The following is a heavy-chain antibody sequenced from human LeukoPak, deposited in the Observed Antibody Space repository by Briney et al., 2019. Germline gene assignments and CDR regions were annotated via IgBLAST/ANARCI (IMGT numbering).Heavy chain of an antibody. V-gene: IGHV1-8*02. D-gene: IGHD3-9*01. CDR2: MNPNSGNT. J-gene: IGHJ6*03. CDR1: GYTFTDYD. CDR3: ARRNFDYMDV. Sequence: ASVKVSCKASGYTFTDYDINWVRQAPGQGLEWMGWMNPNSGNTSYAQKFQGRVTMTRNTSISTVYMELSSLRSEDTAVYYCARRNFDYMDVWGKGTTVTVSS.